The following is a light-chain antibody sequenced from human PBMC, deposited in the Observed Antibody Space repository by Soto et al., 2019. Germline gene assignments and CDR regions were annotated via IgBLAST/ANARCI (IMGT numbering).Light chain of an antibody. CDR2: GAS. CDR1: QSVSSSY. Sequence: EIVLTQSPGTLSLSPGERATLSCRVSQSVSSSYLAWYQQKPGQAPRLLIYGASSRATGIPDRFSGSGSGTDFTLTISRLEPADVAVFYCDQYGSSSTWTFGQGTKVEIK. CDR3: DQYGSSSTWT. V-gene: IGKV3-20*01. J-gene: IGKJ1*01.